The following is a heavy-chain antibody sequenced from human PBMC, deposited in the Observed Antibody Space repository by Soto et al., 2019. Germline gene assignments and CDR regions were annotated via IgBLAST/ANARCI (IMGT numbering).Heavy chain of an antibody. J-gene: IGHJ4*02. CDR2: IYYSGST. V-gene: IGHV4-59*01. CDR1: GGSISSYY. D-gene: IGHD2-2*01. Sequence: PSETLSLTCTVSGGSISSYYWSWIRQPPGKGLEWIGYIYYSGSTNYNPSLKSRVTISVDTSKNQFSLKLSSVTAADTAVYYCASTSYCSSTSCYWSYFDYWGQGTLVTVSS. CDR3: ASTSYCSSTSCYWSYFDY.